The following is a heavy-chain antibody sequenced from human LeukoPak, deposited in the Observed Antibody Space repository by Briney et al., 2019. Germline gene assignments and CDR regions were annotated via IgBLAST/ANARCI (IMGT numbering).Heavy chain of an antibody. V-gene: IGHV4-59*08. CDR1: GGSISSYY. Sequence: PSETLSLTCTVSGGSISSYYWSWIRQPPGKGLEWIGYIYYSGSTNYNPSLKSRVAISVDTSKNHFSLKLSSVTAADTAVFYCFLAVAGTVNYWGQGTLVTVSS. CDR3: FLAVAGTVNY. D-gene: IGHD6-19*01. CDR2: IYYSGST. J-gene: IGHJ4*02.